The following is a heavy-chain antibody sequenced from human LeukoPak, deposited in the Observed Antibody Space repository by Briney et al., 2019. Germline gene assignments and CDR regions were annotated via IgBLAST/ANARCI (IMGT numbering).Heavy chain of an antibody. CDR2: IRSKAYGGTT. CDR1: GFTFGDYA. D-gene: IGHD5-12*01. Sequence: QSGGSLRLSCTASGFTFGDYAMSWVRQAPGKGLEWVGFIRSKAYGGTTEYAASVKGRFTISRDDSKSIAYLQMNSQKTEDTAVYYCSGYDLSDPWGQGTLVTVSS. CDR3: SGYDLSDP. V-gene: IGHV3-49*04. J-gene: IGHJ5*02.